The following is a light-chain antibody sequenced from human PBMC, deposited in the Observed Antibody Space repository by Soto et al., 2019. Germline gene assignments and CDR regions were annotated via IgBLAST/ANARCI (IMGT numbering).Light chain of an antibody. J-gene: IGKJ4*01. V-gene: IGKV4-1*01. CDR2: WAS. CDR3: QQYFGTPLT. CDR1: QSVLYNSNNKNY. Sequence: DIVMTQSPDSLPVSLGERATMNCKSSQSVLYNSNNKNYLAWYQQKPGQPPKLLIYWASTRESGVPDRFSGSGSGTDFTLTISGLQAEDVAVYYCQQYFGTPLTFVGGTKVEIK.